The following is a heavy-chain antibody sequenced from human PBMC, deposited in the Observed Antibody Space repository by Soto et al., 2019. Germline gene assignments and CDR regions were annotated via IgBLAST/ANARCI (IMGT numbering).Heavy chain of an antibody. CDR2: IWYEGSNK. J-gene: IGHJ3*02. V-gene: IGHV3-33*01. CDR3: ARGRNIGYCSGGSCYDAFDI. CDR1: GFTFSSYG. D-gene: IGHD2-15*01. Sequence: GGSLRLSCAASGFTFSSYGMHWVRQAPGKGLEWVAVIWYEGSNKYYADSVKGRFTISRDNSKNTLYLQMNSLRAEDTAVYYWARGRNIGYCSGGSCYDAFDIWGQGTMVTVSS.